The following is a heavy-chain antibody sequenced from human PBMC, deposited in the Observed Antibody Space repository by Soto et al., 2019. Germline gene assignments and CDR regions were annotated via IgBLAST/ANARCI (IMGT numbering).Heavy chain of an antibody. CDR1: GGTFSSYA. Sequence: GASVKVSCKASGGTFSSYAISWVRQAPGQGLEWMGGIIPIFGTANYAQKFQGRVTITADESTSTAYMELSSLRSEDTAVYYCAIPTDYYASSGYYYYWFDPWRQGTLVTVCS. CDR2: IIPIFGTA. D-gene: IGHD3-22*01. J-gene: IGHJ5*02. V-gene: IGHV1-69*13. CDR3: AIPTDYYASSGYYYYWFDP.